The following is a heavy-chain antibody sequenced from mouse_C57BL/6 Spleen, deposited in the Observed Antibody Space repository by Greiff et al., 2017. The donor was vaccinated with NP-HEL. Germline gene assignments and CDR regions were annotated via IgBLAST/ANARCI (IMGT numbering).Heavy chain of an antibody. CDR1: GFNIKDDY. Sequence: VQLQQSGAELVRPGASVKLSCTASGFNIKDDYMHWVKQRPEQGLEWIGWIDPENGDTEYASKFQGKATITADTSSNTAYLQLSSLTSEDTAVYYCTTTFYYYGRDYAMDYWGQGTSVTVSS. V-gene: IGHV14-4*01. D-gene: IGHD1-1*01. CDR2: IDPENGDT. CDR3: TTTFYYYGRDYAMDY. J-gene: IGHJ4*01.